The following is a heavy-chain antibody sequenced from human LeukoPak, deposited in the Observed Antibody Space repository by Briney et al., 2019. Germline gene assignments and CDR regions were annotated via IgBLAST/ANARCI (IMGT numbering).Heavy chain of an antibody. CDR3: ARIEWERLGRAFDI. CDR2: IYNTGAT. V-gene: IGHV3-53*01. CDR1: GFTVSDNY. Sequence: PGGSLRLSCAASGFTVSDNYVTWVRQAPGKGLEWVSSIYNTGATHYAESVKGRFTISRDNSKNTLFLQMNSLRAEDMAVYYCARIEWERLGRAFDIWGQGTMVTVSS. J-gene: IGHJ3*02. D-gene: IGHD1-26*01.